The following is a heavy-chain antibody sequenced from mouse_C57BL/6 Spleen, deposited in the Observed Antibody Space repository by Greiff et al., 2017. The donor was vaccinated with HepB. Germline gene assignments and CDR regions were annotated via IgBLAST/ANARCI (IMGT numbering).Heavy chain of an antibody. CDR1: GFTFSDYY. D-gene: IGHD2-3*01. V-gene: IGHV5-16*01. Sequence: EVKLVESEGGLVQPGSSMKLSCTASGFTFSDYYMAWVRQVPEKGLEWVANINYDGSSTYYLDSLKSRFIISRDNAKNILYLQMSSLKSEDTATYYCARDRGSYDGYYYWYFDVWGTGTTVTVSS. J-gene: IGHJ1*03. CDR3: ARDRGSYDGYYYWYFDV. CDR2: INYDGSST.